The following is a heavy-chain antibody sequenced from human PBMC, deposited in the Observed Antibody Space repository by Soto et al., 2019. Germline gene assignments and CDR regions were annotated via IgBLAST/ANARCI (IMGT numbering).Heavy chain of an antibody. CDR1: GCTFSDFD. CDR3: ARGNPFNYAGFDV. V-gene: IGHV1-8*01. CDR2: MNAKSGDT. Sequence: ASVKVSCKASGCTFSDFDINWLRQASGQGPEWMGWMNAKSGDTFFAQRFQGKFNMTWDTSLSTAYMEVGSLTSDDTAMYYCARGNPFNYAGFDVWGQGTTVTVAS. D-gene: IGHD3-16*01. J-gene: IGHJ6*02.